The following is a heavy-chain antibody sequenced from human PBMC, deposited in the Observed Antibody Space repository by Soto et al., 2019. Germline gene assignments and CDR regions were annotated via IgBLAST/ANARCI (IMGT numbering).Heavy chain of an antibody. CDR2: IYPGDSDT. CDR3: ARRRYCSGGSCYPGHDAFDI. D-gene: IGHD2-15*01. J-gene: IGHJ3*02. CDR1: GYSFTSYW. Sequence: GESLKISCKGSGYSFTSYWIGWVRQMPGKGLEWMGIIYPGDSDTRYSPSFQGQVTISADKSISTAYLQWSSLKASDTAMYYCARRRYCSGGSCYPGHDAFDIWGQGTMVTVSS. V-gene: IGHV5-51*01.